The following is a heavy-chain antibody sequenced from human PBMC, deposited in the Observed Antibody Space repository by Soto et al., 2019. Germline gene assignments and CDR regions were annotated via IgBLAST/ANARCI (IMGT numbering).Heavy chain of an antibody. D-gene: IGHD2-2*01. V-gene: IGHV4-30-4*01. J-gene: IGHJ6*02. CDR3: ARDVVVVPAAKVYYYYGRDV. CDR1: GGSISSGDYY. CDR2: IYYSGST. Sequence: SETLSLTCTVSGGSISSGDYYWSWIRQPPGKGLEWIGYIYYSGSTYYNPSLKSRVTISGDTSKNQFSRQRSSVTAADTAVYYCARDVVVVPAAKVYYYYGRDVWGQGTTVT.